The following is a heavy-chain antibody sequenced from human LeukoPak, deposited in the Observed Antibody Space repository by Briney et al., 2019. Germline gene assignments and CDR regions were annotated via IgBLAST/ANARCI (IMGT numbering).Heavy chain of an antibody. J-gene: IGHJ4*02. D-gene: IGHD6-19*01. V-gene: IGHV4-39*01. Sequence: SETLSLTCTVSGGSISSSSYYWGWIRQPPGKGLEWIGSIYYSGSTYYNPSLKSRVTTSVDTSKNQFPLKLSSVTAADTAVYYCEGGWMESEKPFDYWGQGTLVTVSS. CDR1: GGSISSSSYY. CDR3: EGGWMESEKPFDY. CDR2: IYYSGST.